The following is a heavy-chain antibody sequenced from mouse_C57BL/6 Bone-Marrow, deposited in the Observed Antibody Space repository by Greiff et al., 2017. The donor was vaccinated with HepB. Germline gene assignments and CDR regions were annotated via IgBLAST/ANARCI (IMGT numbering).Heavy chain of an antibody. D-gene: IGHD1-1*01. Sequence: QVQLQQSGAELAKPGASVKLSCKASGYTFTSYWMHWVNQRPGQGLEWIGYINPSSGYTKYNQKFKDKATLTADKSSSTAYMQLSSLTYEDSAVYYCAREGTTVVARSWFAYWGQGTLVTVSA. V-gene: IGHV1-7*01. CDR3: AREGTTVVARSWFAY. CDR1: GYTFTSYW. CDR2: INPSSGYT. J-gene: IGHJ3*01.